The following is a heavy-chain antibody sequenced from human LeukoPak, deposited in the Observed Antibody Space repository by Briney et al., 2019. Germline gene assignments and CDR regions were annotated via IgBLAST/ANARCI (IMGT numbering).Heavy chain of an antibody. V-gene: IGHV4-39*07. Sequence: SETLSLTYTVSGGSISSSSYYWGWIRQPPGKGLEWIGSIYYSGSTYYNPSLKSRVTISVDTSKNQFSLKLSSVTAADTAVYYCARGYCSGGSCYSYYYYNYMDVWGKGTTVTVSS. CDR2: IYYSGST. CDR3: ARGYCSGGSCYSYYYYNYMDV. D-gene: IGHD2-15*01. J-gene: IGHJ6*03. CDR1: GGSISSSSYY.